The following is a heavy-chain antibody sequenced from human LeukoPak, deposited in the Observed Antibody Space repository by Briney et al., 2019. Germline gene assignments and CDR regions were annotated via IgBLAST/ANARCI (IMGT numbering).Heavy chain of an antibody. CDR2: ISGSGGST. D-gene: IGHD3-22*01. J-gene: IGHJ4*02. CDR1: GFTFSSYA. V-gene: IGHV3-23*01. CDR3: ARHVVALGFDY. Sequence: PGGSLRLSCAASGFTFSSYAMSWVRQAPGKGLGWVSAISGSGGSTYYADSVKGRFTISRDNAKNSLYLQMNSLRAEDTAVYYCARHVVALGFDYWGQGTLVTVSS.